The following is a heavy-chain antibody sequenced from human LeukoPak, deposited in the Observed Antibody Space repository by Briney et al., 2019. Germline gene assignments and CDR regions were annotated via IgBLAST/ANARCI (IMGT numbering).Heavy chain of an antibody. CDR2: IKQDGSEK. CDR3: AREGRYFDWLPYDDAFDI. D-gene: IGHD3-9*01. V-gene: IGHV3-7*01. Sequence: GGSLRPSCAASGFTFSSYWMSWVRQAPGKGLEWVANIKQDGSEKYYVDSVKGRFTISRDNAKNSLYLQMNSLRAEDTAVYYCAREGRYFDWLPYDDAFDIWGQGTMVTVSS. J-gene: IGHJ3*02. CDR1: GFTFSSYW.